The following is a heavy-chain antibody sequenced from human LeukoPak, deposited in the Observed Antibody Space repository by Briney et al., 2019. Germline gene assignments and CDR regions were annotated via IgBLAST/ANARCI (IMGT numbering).Heavy chain of an antibody. V-gene: IGHV4-38-2*02. J-gene: IGHJ5*02. CDR2: IYHSGST. CDR3: AREYSSSRSNWFDP. Sequence: SETLSLTCTVSGYSISSGYYWGWIRQPPGEGLEWIGSIYHSGSTYYNPSLKSRVTISVDTSKNQFSLKLSSVTAADTAVYYCAREYSSSRSNWFDPWGQGTLVTVSS. D-gene: IGHD6-13*01. CDR1: GYSISSGYY.